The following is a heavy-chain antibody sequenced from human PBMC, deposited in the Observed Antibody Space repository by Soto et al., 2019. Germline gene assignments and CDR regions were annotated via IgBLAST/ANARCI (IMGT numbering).Heavy chain of an antibody. D-gene: IGHD4-17*01. J-gene: IGHJ4*02. CDR1: GGSISSYY. CDR3: ARRYGASFDY. V-gene: IGHV4-59*01. Sequence: SETLSLTSTVSGGSISSYYCRWILQAPGKGLEWIGYIYYSGSTNYNPALKSRVTISVDTSKNQFSLKLSSVTAADTAVYYCARRYGASFDYWGQGTLVTVSS. CDR2: IYYSGST.